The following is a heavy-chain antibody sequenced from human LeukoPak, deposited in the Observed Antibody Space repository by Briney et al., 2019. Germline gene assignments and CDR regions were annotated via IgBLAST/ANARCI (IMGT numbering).Heavy chain of an antibody. CDR3: ARDCIAAAGSFCGMDV. Sequence: ASVKVSCKASGYSCTSYYMHWVRQAPGQGLEWMGIINPSGGSTSYAQKFQGRVTMTRDTSTSTVYMELSSLRSEDTAVYYCARDCIAAAGSFCGMDVWGQGTTVTVSS. CDR2: INPSGGST. D-gene: IGHD6-13*01. V-gene: IGHV1-46*01. J-gene: IGHJ6*02. CDR1: GYSCTSYY.